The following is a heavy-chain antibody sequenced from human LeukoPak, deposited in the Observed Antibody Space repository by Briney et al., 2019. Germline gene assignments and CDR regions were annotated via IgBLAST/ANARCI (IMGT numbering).Heavy chain of an antibody. D-gene: IGHD3-22*01. V-gene: IGHV1-2*02. CDR3: ARGGDYYDSSGYYDDAFDI. Sequence: EASVKVSCKASGYTFIGYYVHWVRQAPGQGLEWMGWINSKSGGTNYAQKFQGRVAMTRDTSISTAYMELSRLRSGDTAVYYCARGGDYYDSSGYYDDAFDIWGQGTVVTVSS. CDR2: INSKSGGT. CDR1: GYTFIGYY. J-gene: IGHJ3*02.